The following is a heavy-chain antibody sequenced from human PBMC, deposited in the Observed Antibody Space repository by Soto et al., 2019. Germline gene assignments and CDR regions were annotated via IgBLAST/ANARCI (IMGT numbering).Heavy chain of an antibody. CDR1: GFTFSSYA. V-gene: IGHV3-23*01. Sequence: EVQLLESGGGSVQPGGSLRLYCAASGFTFSSYAMHWGRRPPGKGLEWVSSISGSGGTAYYADSVKGRFSISRDSLVNTLYLQMNSLRAEDAAVYYCSKGRGQNWNFDYWGQGTLVTVSP. CDR3: SKGRGQNWNFDY. J-gene: IGHJ4*02. CDR2: ISGSGGTA. D-gene: IGHD1-1*01.